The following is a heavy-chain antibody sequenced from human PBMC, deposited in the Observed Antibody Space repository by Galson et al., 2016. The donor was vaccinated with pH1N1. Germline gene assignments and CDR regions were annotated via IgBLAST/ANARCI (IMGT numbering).Heavy chain of an antibody. CDR3: VRAVGRAEAH. CDR1: GFTLSSYW. V-gene: IGHV3-7*04. D-gene: IGHD1-26*01. Sequence: SLRLSCAASGFTLSSYWMSWVRQAPGKGLEWVANMNPDGNKKYYVDSVKGRFLISRDYSKNSLYLQMNRLGAGDTAMYDCVRAVGRAEAHWGQGTLVTVSS. CDR2: MNPDGNKK. J-gene: IGHJ1*01.